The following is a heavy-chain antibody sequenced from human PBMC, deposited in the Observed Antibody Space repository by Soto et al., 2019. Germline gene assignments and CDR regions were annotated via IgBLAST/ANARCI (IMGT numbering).Heavy chain of an antibody. CDR3: AKGGAIVAAGTRVYLYNAMDV. V-gene: IGHV1-2*02. D-gene: IGHD1-26*01. Sequence: QLQLVQSGTEVKRPGDSVKVSCKASGYTFTGSYVHWVPQAPGQGLAGVGWINPNSGDTYLAQRFQGLVTMNRDTSIGTAYMELRGLTSDETAEYYCAKGGAIVAAGTRVYLYNAMDVWGQGTTVTVSS. CDR2: INPNSGDT. J-gene: IGHJ6*02. CDR1: GYTFTGSY.